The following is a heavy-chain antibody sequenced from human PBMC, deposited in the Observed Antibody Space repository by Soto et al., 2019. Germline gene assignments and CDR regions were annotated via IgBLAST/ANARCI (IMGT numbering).Heavy chain of an antibody. V-gene: IGHV1-46*01. CDR2: INPSGGSI. Sequence: ASVKVSCKASGYTFTSYYMHWVRQAPGQGLEWMGIINPSGGSISYAQKFQGRVTMTRDTSTSTVYMELSSLRSEDTAAYYCARDRQLRYYFDYWGQGTLVTVSS. J-gene: IGHJ4*02. CDR1: GYTFTSYY. CDR3: ARDRQLRYYFDY. D-gene: IGHD1-7*01.